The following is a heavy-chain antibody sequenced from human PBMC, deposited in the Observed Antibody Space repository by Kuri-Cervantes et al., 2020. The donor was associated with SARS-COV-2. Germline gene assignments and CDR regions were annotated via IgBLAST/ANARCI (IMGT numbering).Heavy chain of an antibody. V-gene: IGHV5-51*01. CDR1: GSSFSNYY. D-gene: IGHD1-26*01. CDR3: AREEGANSFDS. CDR2: IYPGDSKT. Sequence: GESLKISCKASGSSFSNYYNAWVRPVPGKGLEWMGIIYPGDSKTKYHPSFQGQVTISADKSITTAFLQWNSLKASDTAIYYCAREEGANSFDSWGQGTLVTVSS. J-gene: IGHJ4*02.